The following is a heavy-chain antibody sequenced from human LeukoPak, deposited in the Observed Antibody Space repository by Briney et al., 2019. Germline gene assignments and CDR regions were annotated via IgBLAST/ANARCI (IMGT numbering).Heavy chain of an antibody. CDR1: GYTFTSYG. CDR3: ARDRQCGY. Sequence: VASVKVSCKASGYTFTSYGISWVRQAPGQGLEWMGWISPYNGNTNYAPKLQGRVTMTTDTATSIAYMELTSLTSDDTAVYYCARDRQCGYWGQGTLVTVSS. V-gene: IGHV1-18*01. CDR2: ISPYNGNT. D-gene: IGHD2-21*01. J-gene: IGHJ4*02.